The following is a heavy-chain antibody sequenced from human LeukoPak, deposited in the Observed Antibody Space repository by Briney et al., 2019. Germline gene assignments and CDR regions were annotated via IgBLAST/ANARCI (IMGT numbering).Heavy chain of an antibody. CDR2: ISGSGGST. CDR3: AKGIIPSSGTYNY. D-gene: IGHD5-24*01. Sequence: PGGSLRLSCVASGYIFNNYAVSWVRQAPGKGLEWVSAISGSGGSTYYADSVKGRFTISRDNSKNTLYLQMNSLRAEDTAVYYCAKGIIPSSGTYNYWGQGTLVTVSS. J-gene: IGHJ4*02. CDR1: GYIFNNYA. V-gene: IGHV3-23*01.